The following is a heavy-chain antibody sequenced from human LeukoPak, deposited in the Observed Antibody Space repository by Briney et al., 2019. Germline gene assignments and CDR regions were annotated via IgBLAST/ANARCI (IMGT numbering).Heavy chain of an antibody. CDR1: GGSISSSSYY. V-gene: IGHV4-39*07. J-gene: IGHJ4*02. CDR3: AREIVVVNYYFDY. D-gene: IGHD3-22*01. Sequence: SETLSLTCTVSGGSISSSSYYWGWIRQPPGKGLEWIGSIYYSGSTYYNPSLKSRVTISVDTSKNQFSLKLSSVTAADTAVYYCAREIVVVNYYFDYWGQGTLVTVSS. CDR2: IYYSGST.